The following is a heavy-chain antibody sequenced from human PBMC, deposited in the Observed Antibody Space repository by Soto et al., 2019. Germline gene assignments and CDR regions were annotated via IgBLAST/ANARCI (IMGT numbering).Heavy chain of an antibody. J-gene: IGHJ4*02. CDR3: AKVLGRTWYYFDD. V-gene: IGHV3-23*01. D-gene: IGHD1-1*01. CDR2: ISGSGGST. CDR1: GFTFSSYA. Sequence: EVQLLESGGGLVQPGGSLRLSCAASGFTFSSYAMSWVRQAPGKGLEWVSAISGSGGSTYYADSVKGRFTISSDNSKNTMYLHMSSLRAEDTAVYYCAKVLGRTWYYFDDWGQGTLVTVSS.